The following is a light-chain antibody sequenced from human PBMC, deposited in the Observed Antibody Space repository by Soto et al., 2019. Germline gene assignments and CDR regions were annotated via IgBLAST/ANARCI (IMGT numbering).Light chain of an antibody. CDR1: SSDVGNYNL. V-gene: IGLV2-23*01. J-gene: IGLJ1*01. CDR2: EGT. Sequence: QSALTQPASVSGSPGQSITISCTGTSSDVGNYNLVSWYQQYPGKAPKLIIYEGTKRPSGISDRFSGSKSGNTASLTISGLQAEDEADYYCCSYAGSTTYVFGSGTKVTVL. CDR3: CSYAGSTTYV.